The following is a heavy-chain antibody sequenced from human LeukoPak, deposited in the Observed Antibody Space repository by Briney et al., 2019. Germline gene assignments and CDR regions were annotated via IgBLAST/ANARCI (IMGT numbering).Heavy chain of an antibody. D-gene: IGHD3-3*02. CDR1: GYALTELS. Sequence: ASVKVSCKVSGYALTELSMRWVRQAPGKGFEWMGGVDPKDGEKIYAQTFKGRVSMTDDTSTDTAYMELSGLTSEDTALYYCAGDVLVSGGSYYHGYWGQGTLVTVSS. CDR2: VDPKDGEK. CDR3: AGDVLVSGGSYYHGY. V-gene: IGHV1-24*01. J-gene: IGHJ4*02.